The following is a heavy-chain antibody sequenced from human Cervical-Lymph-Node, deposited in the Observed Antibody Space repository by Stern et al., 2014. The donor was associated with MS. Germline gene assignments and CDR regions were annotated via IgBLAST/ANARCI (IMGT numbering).Heavy chain of an antibody. V-gene: IGHV3-30*18. CDR3: AKGTGSIPGYYGMDV. CDR2: ISYDGINK. J-gene: IGHJ6*02. Sequence: VQLVESGGGVVQPGRSLRLSCAASGFTFSSYGMHWVRQAPGKGLEWGAFISYDGINKYYASSVKGRFTISRDNSKNTLYLQMNSLRAEDTAVYYCAKGTGSIPGYYGMDVWGQGTTVTVSS. CDR1: GFTFSSYG.